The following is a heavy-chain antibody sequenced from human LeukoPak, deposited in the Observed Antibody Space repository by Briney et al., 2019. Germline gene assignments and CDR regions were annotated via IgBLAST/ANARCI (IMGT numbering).Heavy chain of an antibody. D-gene: IGHD6-13*01. CDR1: GGSFSGYY. CDR2: INHSGGT. J-gene: IGHJ4*02. CDR3: ARPRDSSSLFDY. Sequence: SETLSFTCAVYGGSFSGYYWSWIRQPPGKGLEWIGEINHSGGTNYNPSLKSRVTISVDTSKNQFSLKLSSVTAADTAVYYCARPRDSSSLFDYWGQGTLVTVSS. V-gene: IGHV4-34*01.